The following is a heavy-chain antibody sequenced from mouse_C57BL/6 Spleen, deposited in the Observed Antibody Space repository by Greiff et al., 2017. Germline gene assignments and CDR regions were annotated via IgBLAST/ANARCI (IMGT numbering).Heavy chain of an antibody. V-gene: IGHV1-50*01. J-gene: IGHJ2*01. CDR2: IDPSDSYT. CDR3: ARISSITTADYFDY. CDR1: GYTFTSYW. Sequence: QVQLQQPGAELVKPGASVKLSCKASGYTFTSYWMQWVKQRPGQGLEWIGEIDPSDSYTNYNQKFKGKATLTVDTSSSTAYMQLSSLTSEDSAVYYCARISSITTADYFDYWGQGTTLTVSS. D-gene: IGHD1-2*01.